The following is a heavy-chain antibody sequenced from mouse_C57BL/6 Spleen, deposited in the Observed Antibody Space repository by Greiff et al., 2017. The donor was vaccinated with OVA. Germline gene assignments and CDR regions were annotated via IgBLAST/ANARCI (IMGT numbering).Heavy chain of an antibody. V-gene: IGHV2-2*01. Sequence: VKLKESGPGLVQPSQSLSITCTVSGFSLTSYGVHWVRQSPGKGLEWLGVIWSGGSTDYNAGFIYRLSISKDKTKSQVYFKMNKQQADDTAKYNSASYGYARDYGGKGTSGTVSS. J-gene: IGHJ4*01. CDR2: IWSGGST. CDR1: GFSLTSYG. CDR3: ASYGYARDY. D-gene: IGHD1-1*01.